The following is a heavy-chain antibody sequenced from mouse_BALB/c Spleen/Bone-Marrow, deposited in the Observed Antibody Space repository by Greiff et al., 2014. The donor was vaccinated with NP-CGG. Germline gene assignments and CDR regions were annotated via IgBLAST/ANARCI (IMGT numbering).Heavy chain of an antibody. CDR2: IYPGGGYT. Sequence: QVQLQQSGAELVRPGTSVKISCKASGYTFTNYWLGWVKQRPGHGLEWIGDIYPGGGYTNYNEKCKGKATLTEDTTSSTAYMQLSSLTAEDSAVYFCAREGRGDFDYWGQGTTLTVSS. CDR3: AREGRGDFDY. CDR1: GYTFTNYW. J-gene: IGHJ2*01. D-gene: IGHD3-3*01. V-gene: IGHV1-63*02.